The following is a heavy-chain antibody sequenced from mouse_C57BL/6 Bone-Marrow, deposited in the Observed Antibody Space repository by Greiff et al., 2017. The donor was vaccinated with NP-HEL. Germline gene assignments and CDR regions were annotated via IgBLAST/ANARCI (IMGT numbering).Heavy chain of an antibody. V-gene: IGHV1-81*01. J-gene: IGHJ3*01. CDR3: ARKGIYCGPFAY. CDR1: GYTFTSYG. D-gene: IGHD1-1*01. Sequence: VQLQQSGAELVRPGASVKLSCKASGYTFTSYGISWVKQRTGQGLEWIGEIYPRSGNTYYNEKFKGKATLTADKSSSTAYMGLRSLTSEDSAVYFCARKGIYCGPFAYWGQGTLVTVSA. CDR2: IYPRSGNT.